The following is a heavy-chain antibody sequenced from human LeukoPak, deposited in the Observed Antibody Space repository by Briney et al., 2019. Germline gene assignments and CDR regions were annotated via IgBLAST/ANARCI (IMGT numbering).Heavy chain of an antibody. D-gene: IGHD2-2*01. CDR3: ARYCSSTSCFAYDAFDI. J-gene: IGHJ3*02. CDR1: GGSFTGYY. Sequence: SETLSLTCAVYGGSFTGYYWSWIRQPPGKGLEWIGEINHSGSTNYNPSLKSRVTISVDTSKNQFSLKLSSVTAADTAVYYCARYCSSTSCFAYDAFDIWGQGTMVTVSS. CDR2: INHSGST. V-gene: IGHV4-34*01.